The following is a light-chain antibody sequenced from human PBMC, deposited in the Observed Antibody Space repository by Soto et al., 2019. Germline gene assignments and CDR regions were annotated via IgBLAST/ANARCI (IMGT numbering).Light chain of an antibody. CDR2: GAS. V-gene: IGKV1-6*01. J-gene: IGKJ1*01. CDR1: QGIRTD. CDR3: PQDYNYPRT. Sequence: AIQMTQSPSSLSASVGDRVNITCRSSQGIRTDLGWYQQNPGKAPKLLIYGASSLQSEVPSRFSGSGSGTDFTLTISSLQPEDFATYYCPQDYNYPRTFGQGTKVDIK.